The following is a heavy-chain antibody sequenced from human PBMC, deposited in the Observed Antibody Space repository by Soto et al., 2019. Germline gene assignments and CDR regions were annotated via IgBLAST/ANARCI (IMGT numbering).Heavy chain of an antibody. V-gene: IGHV1-18*01. CDR1: GYTFTTYG. CDR2: ISAYNGNT. CDR3: TREFSGYDSGYNWFDP. Sequence: QVQLVQSGAEVKKPGASVKVSCKASGYTFTTYGISWVRQAPGQGLEWMGWISAYNGNTNYAQKLQGRVTMTTDTSTSTAYMELRSLRSDDTAVYYCTREFSGYDSGYNWFDPWGQRTLVTVSS. D-gene: IGHD5-12*01. J-gene: IGHJ5*02.